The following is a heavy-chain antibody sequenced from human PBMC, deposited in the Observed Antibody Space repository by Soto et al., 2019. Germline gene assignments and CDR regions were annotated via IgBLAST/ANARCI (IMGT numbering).Heavy chain of an antibody. J-gene: IGHJ3*02. D-gene: IGHD3-10*01. V-gene: IGHV4-34*01. CDR1: GGSFSGYY. Sequence: QVQLQQWGAGLLKPSETLSLTCAVYGGSFSGYYWSWIRQPPGKGLEWIGEINHSGSTNYNPSLNSRVTISVDTSKNQFSLKLSSVTAADTAVYYCAKGKYYGSGKNAFDIWGQGTMVTVSS. CDR2: INHSGST. CDR3: AKGKYYGSGKNAFDI.